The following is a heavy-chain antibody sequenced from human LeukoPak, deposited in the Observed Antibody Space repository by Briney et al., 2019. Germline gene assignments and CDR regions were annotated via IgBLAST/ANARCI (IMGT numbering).Heavy chain of an antibody. CDR1: GGSFSGYY. V-gene: IGHV4-59*01. D-gene: IGHD3-10*01. Sequence: SETLSPTCAIYGGSFSGYYWSWIRQPPGKGLEWIGYIYYSGSTNYNPSLKSRVTISVDTSKNQFSLKLSSVTAADTAVYYCARSDYYGSGSQPDYWGQGTLVTVSS. CDR2: IYYSGST. CDR3: ARSDYYGSGSQPDY. J-gene: IGHJ4*02.